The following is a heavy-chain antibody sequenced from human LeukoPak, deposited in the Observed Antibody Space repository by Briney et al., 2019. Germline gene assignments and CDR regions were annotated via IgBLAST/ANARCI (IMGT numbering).Heavy chain of an antibody. D-gene: IGHD4-17*01. CDR1: GFTFSSYG. CDR3: AKGTTVTRGHFGY. V-gene: IGHV3-30*02. Sequence: GGSLRLSCAASGFTFSSYGMHWVRQAPGKGLEWVAFIRYDGSNKYYADSVKGRFTISRDNSKNTLYLQMNSLRAEDTAVYYCAKGTTVTRGHFGYWGQGTLVTVSS. J-gene: IGHJ4*02. CDR2: IRYDGSNK.